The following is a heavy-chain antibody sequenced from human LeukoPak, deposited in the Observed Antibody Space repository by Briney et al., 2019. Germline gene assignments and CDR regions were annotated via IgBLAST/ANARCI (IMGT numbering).Heavy chain of an antibody. V-gene: IGHV1-24*01. Sequence: ASVKVSCKVSGYTLTELSMHWVRQAPGKGLEWMGGFDPEDGETIYAQKFQGRVTITRNTSISTAYMELSSLRSEDTAVYYCARGYSYGYAPYWGQGTLVTVSS. J-gene: IGHJ4*02. CDR2: FDPEDGET. CDR1: GYTLTELS. D-gene: IGHD5-18*01. CDR3: ARGYSYGYAPY.